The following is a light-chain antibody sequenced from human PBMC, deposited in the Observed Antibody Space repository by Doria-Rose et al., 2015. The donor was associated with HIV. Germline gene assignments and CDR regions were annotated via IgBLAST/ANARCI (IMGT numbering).Light chain of an antibody. CDR2: DGS. CDR3: HQYGTSWT. V-gene: IGKV3-20*01. CDR1: QSFSSNY. J-gene: IGKJ1*01. Sequence: TQSPGTLSLSPGERATLPCRASQSFSSNYSAWYQQKPGKAPSLLIYDGSTRATGIPDRFSASGSGTDFTLTINRLEPEDFALYYCHQYGTSWTFGQGTKVEI.